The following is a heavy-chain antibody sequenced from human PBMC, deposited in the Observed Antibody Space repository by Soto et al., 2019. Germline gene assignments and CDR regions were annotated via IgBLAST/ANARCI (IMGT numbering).Heavy chain of an antibody. V-gene: IGHV4-59*01. CDR2: IYYSGST. D-gene: IGHD3-10*01. CDR3: ARIRWSGESRHWFDP. Sequence: SETLSLTCTVSGVSISNYYWSWIRQPPGKGLEWIGYIYYSGSTKYNPSLKSRVFISVDTSKNQLSLKVNSVTAADTAVYYCARIRWSGESRHWFDPWGQGTLVTVSS. J-gene: IGHJ5*02. CDR1: GVSISNYY.